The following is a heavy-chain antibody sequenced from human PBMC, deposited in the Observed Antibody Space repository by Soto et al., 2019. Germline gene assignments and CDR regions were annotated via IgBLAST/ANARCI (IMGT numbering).Heavy chain of an antibody. Sequence: QVQLVQSGAEVKKPGSSVKVSCTASGGTFSSYAIDWVRQAPGQGLEWMGGIIPIFGTANYAQKFQGRITITADESTSTAYMELRSLRSEDTAVYYCARGVHYDRSAYYYFYWGQGTLVTVSS. D-gene: IGHD3-22*01. J-gene: IGHJ4*02. CDR1: GGTFSSYA. V-gene: IGHV1-69*01. CDR2: IIPIFGTA. CDR3: ARGVHYDRSAYYYFY.